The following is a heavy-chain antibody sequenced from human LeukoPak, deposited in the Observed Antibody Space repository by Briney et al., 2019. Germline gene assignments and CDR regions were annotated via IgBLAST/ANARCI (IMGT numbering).Heavy chain of an antibody. CDR1: GGTFSSYT. D-gene: IGHD6-13*01. CDR2: IIPILGIA. Sequence: ASVKVSCKASGGTFSSYTISWVRQAPGQGLEWMGRIIPILGIANYAQKFQGRVTITADKSTSTAYMELSSLRSEDTAVYYCARDLDGAAAGTCAFDIWGQGTMVTVSS. CDR3: ARDLDGAAAGTCAFDI. J-gene: IGHJ3*02. V-gene: IGHV1-69*04.